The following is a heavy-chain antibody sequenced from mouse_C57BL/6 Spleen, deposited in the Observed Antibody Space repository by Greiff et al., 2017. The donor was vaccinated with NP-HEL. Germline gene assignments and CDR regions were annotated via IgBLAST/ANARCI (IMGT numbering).Heavy chain of an antibody. Sequence: EVQLQQSGAELVRPGASVKLSCTASGFNIKDDYMHWVKQRPEQGLEWIGWLDPENGDTEYASKFQGKATITADTSSNTAYLQLSSLTSEDTAVYYCTTLLLTGYWGQGTTLTVSS. CDR3: TTLLLTGY. CDR2: LDPENGDT. D-gene: IGHD1-1*01. V-gene: IGHV14-4*01. J-gene: IGHJ2*01. CDR1: GFNIKDDY.